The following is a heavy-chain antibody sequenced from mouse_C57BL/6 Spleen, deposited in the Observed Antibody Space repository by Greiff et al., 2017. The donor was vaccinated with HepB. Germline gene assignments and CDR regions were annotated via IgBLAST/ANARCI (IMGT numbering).Heavy chain of an antibody. CDR2: IDPANGNT. D-gene: IGHD1-1*01. CDR1: GFNSKNTY. J-gene: IGHJ4*01. Sequence: VQLQQSVAGLVRPGSSVKLSCTACGFNSKNTYMHWVKQRPEQGLEWIGRIDPANGNTKYAPKFQGKATITADTSSNTAYLQLSSLTSEDTAIYYCSRRWDCYGSSLRAYATHRSAQLTPASVSS. CDR3: SRRWDCYGSSLRAYATHR. V-gene: IGHV14-3*01.